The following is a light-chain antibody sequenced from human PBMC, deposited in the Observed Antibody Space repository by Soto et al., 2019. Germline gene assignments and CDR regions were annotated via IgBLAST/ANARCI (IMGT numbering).Light chain of an antibody. CDR2: DVS. CDR3: CSYAGSFYV. V-gene: IGLV2-11*01. J-gene: IGLJ1*01. Sequence: QSALTQPRSVSGSPGQSVTISCTGTSSDVGGYNYVSWYQQHPGKAPKLMIYDVSKRPSGVPDRFSGSKSGNTASLTISGFQGEEEGEYYCCSYAGSFYVFGTGTKVTVL. CDR1: SSDVGGYNY.